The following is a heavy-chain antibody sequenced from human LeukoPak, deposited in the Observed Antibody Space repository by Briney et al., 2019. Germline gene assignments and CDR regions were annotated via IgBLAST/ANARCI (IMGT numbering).Heavy chain of an antibody. V-gene: IGHV3-23*01. CDR3: AKAKQWLDSAFDY. Sequence: TGGSLRLSCAASGFTFSSYAMSWVRQAPGKGLEWVSAISGSGGSTYYADSVKGRFTISRDNSKNTLYLQMNSLRAEDTAVYYCAKAKQWLDSAFDYWGQGTLVTVSS. CDR1: GFTFSSYA. J-gene: IGHJ4*02. CDR2: ISGSGGST. D-gene: IGHD6-19*01.